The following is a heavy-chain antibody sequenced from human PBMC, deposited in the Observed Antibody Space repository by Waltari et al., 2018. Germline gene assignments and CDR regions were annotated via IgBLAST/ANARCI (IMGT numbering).Heavy chain of an antibody. V-gene: IGHV1-69*06. CDR2: IIPIFGTA. J-gene: IGHJ3*02. D-gene: IGHD1-7*01. CDR3: ARDRITGATRSDAFDI. Sequence: QVQLVHSGSELKKPGASVKVSCQASGYTFTSYAISWVRQAPGQGLEWMGRIIPIFGTANYAQKFQGRVTSTADKSTSTAYMELSSLRSEDTAVYYCARDRITGATRSDAFDIWGQGTMVTVSS. CDR1: GYTFTSYA.